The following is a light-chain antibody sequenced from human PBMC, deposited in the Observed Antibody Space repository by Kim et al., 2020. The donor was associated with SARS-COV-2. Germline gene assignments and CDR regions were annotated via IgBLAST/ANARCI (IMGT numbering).Light chain of an antibody. Sequence: SVSGSPGQSINISCTETSSDVGGDNSDSWYQQHPDKAPQLMIFHVNNRFSGSKSGNTASLTISGLQAEDEADYYCNSFSSSNIPVVFGGGTQLSVL. CDR1: SSDVGGDNS. V-gene: IGLV2-14*03. CDR2: HV. CDR3: NSFSSSNIPVV. J-gene: IGLJ2*01.